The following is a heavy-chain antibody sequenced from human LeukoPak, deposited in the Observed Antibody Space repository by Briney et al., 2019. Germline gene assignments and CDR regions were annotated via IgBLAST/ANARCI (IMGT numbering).Heavy chain of an antibody. V-gene: IGHV4-59*01. D-gene: IGHD3-10*01. Sequence: SETLSLTCTVSGGSISSYYWSWIRQPPGKGLEWIGYIYYSGSTNYNPSLKSRVTISVDTSKNQFSLKLGSVTAADTAVYYCASLYYYGSGPLMDVWGQGTTVTVSS. CDR3: ASLYYYGSGPLMDV. J-gene: IGHJ6*02. CDR1: GGSISSYY. CDR2: IYYSGST.